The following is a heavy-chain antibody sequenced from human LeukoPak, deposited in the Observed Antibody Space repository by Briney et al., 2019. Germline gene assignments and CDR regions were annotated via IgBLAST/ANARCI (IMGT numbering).Heavy chain of an antibody. CDR3: ARDYSSSSGKHAFDI. CDR2: ISNNNTNI. D-gene: IGHD6-13*01. J-gene: IGHJ3*02. V-gene: IGHV3-48*01. CDR1: GFTFSSYS. Sequence: GGSLRLSCAASGFTFSSYSMNWVRRAPGKGLEWISHISNNNTNIYYADSVEGRFTISRDNVQKSLYLQMNSLRAEDTAVYYCARDYSSSSGKHAFDIWGQGTVITVSS.